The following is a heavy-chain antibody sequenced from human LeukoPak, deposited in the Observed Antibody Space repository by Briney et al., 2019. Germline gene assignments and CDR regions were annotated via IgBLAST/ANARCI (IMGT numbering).Heavy chain of an antibody. CDR3: ARVRSVYSDV. J-gene: IGHJ6*02. CDR2: INHSGST. D-gene: IGHD2-8*01. CDR1: GVSFSGYY. Sequence: SETLSLTCAVYGVSFSGYYWSWIRQPPGKGLEWIGEINHSGSTNYNPSLTSRVTISVDTSKNQFSLKLSSVTAADTAVYYCARVRSVYSDVWGQGTTVTVSS. V-gene: IGHV4-34*01.